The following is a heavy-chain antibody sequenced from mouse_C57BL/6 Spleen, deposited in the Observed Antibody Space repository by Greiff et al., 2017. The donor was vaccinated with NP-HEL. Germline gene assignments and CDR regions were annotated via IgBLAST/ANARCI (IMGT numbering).Heavy chain of an antibody. CDR1: GYTFTSYG. D-gene: IGHD1-1*01. CDR2: IYPRSGNT. J-gene: IGHJ1*03. CDR3: AGTTVVATPYWYFDV. Sequence: VQLQQSGAELARPGASVKLSCKASGYTFTSYGISWVKQRTGQGLEWIGEIYPRSGNTYYNEKVKGKATLTADKSSSTAYMELRSLTSEDSAVYFCAGTTVVATPYWYFDVWGTGTTVTVSS. V-gene: IGHV1-81*01.